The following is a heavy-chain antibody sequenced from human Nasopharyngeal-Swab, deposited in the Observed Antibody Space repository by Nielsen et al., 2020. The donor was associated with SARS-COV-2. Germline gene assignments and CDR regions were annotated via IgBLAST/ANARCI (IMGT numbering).Heavy chain of an antibody. Sequence: GESLKISCAASGFTFSSYGMHWVRQAPGKGLEWVAVIWHDGSNKYYADSVKGRFTISRDNSKNTLYLQMNSLRAEDTAVYYCARGLGGRAFDIWGQGTMVTVSS. CDR1: GFTFSSYG. D-gene: IGHD5-12*01. V-gene: IGHV3-33*01. CDR3: ARGLGGRAFDI. J-gene: IGHJ3*02. CDR2: IWHDGSNK.